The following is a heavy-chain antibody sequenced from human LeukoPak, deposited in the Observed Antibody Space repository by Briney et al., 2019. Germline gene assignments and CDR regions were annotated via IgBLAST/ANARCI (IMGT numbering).Heavy chain of an antibody. V-gene: IGHV1-2*02. Sequence: ASVKVSCKTSGYTFTDYYIHWVRQAPGQGLEWMGWINPNSGGTNYAQKFQGRVTMTRDTSISTAYMELSRLRSDDTAVYYCARVEARGVNDYWGQGTLVTVSS. CDR3: ARVEARGVNDY. CDR2: INPNSGGT. J-gene: IGHJ4*02. D-gene: IGHD3-10*01. CDR1: GYTFTDYY.